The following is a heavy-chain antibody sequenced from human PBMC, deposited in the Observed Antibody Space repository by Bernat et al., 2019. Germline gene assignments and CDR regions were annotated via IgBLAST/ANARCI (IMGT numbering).Heavy chain of an antibody. J-gene: IGHJ5*02. CDR3: ARVIQGGNYDWFDP. D-gene: IGHD4-11*01. V-gene: IGHV3-66*01. CDR2: IYSGGST. CDR1: GFTVSSNY. Sequence: EVQLVESGGGLVQPGGPLRLSCAASGFTVSSNYMSWVRQAPGKGLEWVSVIYSGGSTYYADSVKGRFTISRDNSKNTLYLQMNSLRAEDTAVYYCARVIQGGNYDWFDPWGQGTLVTVSS.